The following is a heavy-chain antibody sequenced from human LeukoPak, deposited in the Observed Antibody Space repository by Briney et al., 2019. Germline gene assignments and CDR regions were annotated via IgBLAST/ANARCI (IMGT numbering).Heavy chain of an antibody. D-gene: IGHD3-10*01. J-gene: IGHJ4*02. CDR3: AKDQDYYGSGSLDH. Sequence: RVSLRLSCAASGFTFSSYGMHWVRQAPGKGLEWVAVISYDGSNKYYADSVKGRFTISRDNSKNTLYLQMNSLRAEDTAVYYCAKDQDYYGSGSLDHWGQGTLVTVSS. V-gene: IGHV3-30*18. CDR1: GFTFSSYG. CDR2: ISYDGSNK.